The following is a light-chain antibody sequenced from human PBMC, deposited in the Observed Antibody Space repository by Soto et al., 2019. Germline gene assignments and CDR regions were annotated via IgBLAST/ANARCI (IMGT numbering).Light chain of an antibody. J-gene: IGLJ1*01. CDR1: SSDVGGYNY. CDR2: DVT. Sequence: QSALTKPRSVSGSPGQSVAISCTGTSSDVGGYNYVSWYQQHPGKAPKLMIYDVTKRPSGVPDRFSGSKSGNTASLTISVLQAEDEADYYCCSYVGSYSYVFGTGTKLTVL. V-gene: IGLV2-11*01. CDR3: CSYVGSYSYV.